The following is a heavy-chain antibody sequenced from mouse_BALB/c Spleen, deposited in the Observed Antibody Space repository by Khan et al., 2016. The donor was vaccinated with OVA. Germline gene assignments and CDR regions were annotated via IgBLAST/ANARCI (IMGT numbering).Heavy chain of an antibody. J-gene: IGHJ3*01. Sequence: EVELVESGGGLVKPGGSLKLSCAASGFTFSDYYMYWVRQTPEKRLEWVATLSDGGTYIYYPDHVKGRFTISRDNAKNNLYLQMSSLKSEDTAMYYWTRGFYGDPFAYWGHGTLVTVSA. V-gene: IGHV5-4*02. D-gene: IGHD2-13*01. CDR1: GFTFSDYY. CDR3: TRGFYGDPFAY. CDR2: LSDGGTYI.